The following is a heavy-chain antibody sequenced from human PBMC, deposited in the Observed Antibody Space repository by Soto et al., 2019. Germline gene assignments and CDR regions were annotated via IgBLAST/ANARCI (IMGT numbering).Heavy chain of an antibody. D-gene: IGHD3-10*01. J-gene: IGHJ4*02. V-gene: IGHV3-30-3*01. CDR1: GFTFSSYA. CDR2: ISYDGSNK. Sequence: QVQLVESGGGVVQPGRSLRLSCAASGFTFSSYAMHWVRQAPGKGLEWVAVISYDGSNKYYADSVKGRFTISRDNSKNTLYLQMNSLSAEDTAVYYCAREITMVRGAIHRPYDYWGEGTLVTVSS. CDR3: AREITMVRGAIHRPYDY.